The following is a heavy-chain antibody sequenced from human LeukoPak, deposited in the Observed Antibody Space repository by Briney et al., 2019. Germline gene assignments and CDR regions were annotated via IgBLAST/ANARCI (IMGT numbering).Heavy chain of an antibody. J-gene: IGHJ4*02. V-gene: IGHV5-51*01. CDR2: IYPGDSDT. CDR3: AGGIAAGTMVFDY. CDR1: GYRFTSYW. D-gene: IGHD6-13*01. Sequence: GESLKVSCKGSGYRFTSYWIGWVRQMPGKGLEWMGLIYPGDSDTRYSPSFQGQVTISADKSISTAYLQWSSLKASDSAKYYCAGGIAAGTMVFDYWGQGTLVTVSS.